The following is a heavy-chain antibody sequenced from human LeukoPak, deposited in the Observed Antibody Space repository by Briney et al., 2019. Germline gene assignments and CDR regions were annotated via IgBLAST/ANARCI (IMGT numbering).Heavy chain of an antibody. CDR3: ASGYAGPFDY. CDR2: TYYRSKWYN. D-gene: IGHD2-2*01. J-gene: IGHJ4*02. CDR1: GDSVSSNSAA. V-gene: IGHV6-1*01. Sequence: SQTLSLTCAVSGDSVSSNSAAWNWLRQSPSRGLEWLGRTYYRSKWYNDYAVSVKSLITINPDTSKNQFSLQLNSVTPEDTAVYYCASGYAGPFDYWGQGTLVTVSS.